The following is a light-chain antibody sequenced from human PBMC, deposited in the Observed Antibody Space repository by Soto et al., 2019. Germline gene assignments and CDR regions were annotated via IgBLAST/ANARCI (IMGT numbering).Light chain of an antibody. CDR1: QSVSSSY. Sequence: EIVLTQSPGTLSLSPGERATLSCRASQSVSSSYLAWYQQKPGQAPRLLIYGASSRATGIPDRFSGSGSGTHFPLTISRLEPEDFAVYYCQQYSSSPPYTFGQGTKLEIK. CDR2: GAS. J-gene: IGKJ2*01. CDR3: QQYSSSPPYT. V-gene: IGKV3-20*01.